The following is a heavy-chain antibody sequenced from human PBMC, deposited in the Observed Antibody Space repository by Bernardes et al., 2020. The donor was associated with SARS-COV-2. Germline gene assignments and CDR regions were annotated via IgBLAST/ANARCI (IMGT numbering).Heavy chain of an antibody. J-gene: IGHJ4*02. D-gene: IGHD5-18*01. V-gene: IGHV4-59*01. CDR1: GGSISSYY. Sequence: SETLSLTCTVSGGSISSYYWSWIRQPPGKGLEWIGYIYYSGSTNYNPSLKSRVTISVDTSKNQFSLKLSSVTAADTAVYYCARGNSYGLGANFDYWGQGTLVTVAS. CDR2: IYYSGST. CDR3: ARGNSYGLGANFDY.